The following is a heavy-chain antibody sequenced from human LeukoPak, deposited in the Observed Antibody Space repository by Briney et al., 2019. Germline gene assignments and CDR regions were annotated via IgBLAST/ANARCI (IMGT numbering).Heavy chain of an antibody. CDR3: ARGLNDCRGGSCYWGLRGWFDP. CDR1: GCSFSGYY. CDR2: INHSRSN. Sequence: SETLSLTCAVYGCSFSGYYWSWIRQPPGKGLEWIGEINHSRSNNYNPSLKSRVTISVDTSKNQFSLKLSSVTAADTAVYYCARGLNDCRGGSCYWGLRGWFDPWGQGTLVTVSS. J-gene: IGHJ5*02. D-gene: IGHD2-15*01. V-gene: IGHV4-34*01.